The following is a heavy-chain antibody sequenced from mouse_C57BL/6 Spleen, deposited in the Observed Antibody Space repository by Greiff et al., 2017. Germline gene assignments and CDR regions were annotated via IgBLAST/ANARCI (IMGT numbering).Heavy chain of an antibody. J-gene: IGHJ1*03. CDR3: ARRTTVVEGYFDV. V-gene: IGHV1-54*01. CDR1: GYAFTNYL. CDR2: INPGSGGT. D-gene: IGHD1-1*01. Sequence: VQLQQSGAELVRPGTSVKVSCKASGYAFTNYLIEWVKQRPGQGLEWIGVINPGSGGTNYNEKFKGKATLTADKSSSTAYMQLSSLTSEDSAVYFCARRTTVVEGYFDVWGTGTTVTVSS.